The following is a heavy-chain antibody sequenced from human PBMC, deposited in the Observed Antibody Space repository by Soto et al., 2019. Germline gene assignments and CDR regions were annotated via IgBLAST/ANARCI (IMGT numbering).Heavy chain of an antibody. J-gene: IGHJ4*02. CDR2: IYYSGST. CDR1: GGSISSSSYY. V-gene: IGHV4-39*07. CDR3: ARSDGRY. Sequence: PSETLSLTCTVSGGSISSSSYYWGWIRQPPGKGLEWIGCIYYSGSTNYNPSLKSRVTISVDTSKNQFSLKLSSVTAADTAVYYCARSDGRYWGQGTLVTVSS.